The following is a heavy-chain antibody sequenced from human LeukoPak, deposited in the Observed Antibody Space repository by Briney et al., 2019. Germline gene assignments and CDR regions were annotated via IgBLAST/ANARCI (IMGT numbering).Heavy chain of an antibody. CDR3: AKGRPSGY. CDR2: ISYDGSNK. V-gene: IGHV3-30*18. CDR1: GFTFSSYD. Sequence: GGSLRLSCAASGFTFSSYDMHWVRQAPGKGLEGVAVISYDGSNKCYADAVKGRFTISRDNSKNTLYLQMNSLRAEDTAVYYCAKGRPSGYWGQGTLVAVSS. J-gene: IGHJ4*02.